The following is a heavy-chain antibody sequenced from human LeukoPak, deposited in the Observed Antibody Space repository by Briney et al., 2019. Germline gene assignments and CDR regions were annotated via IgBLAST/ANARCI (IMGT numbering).Heavy chain of an antibody. J-gene: IGHJ4*02. CDR2: IYTSGSP. CDR3: ARVERLGELSF. V-gene: IGHV4-61*02. Sequence: SETLSLTCTVSGGSISSGSYYWSWIRQPAGKGLEWIGRIYTSGSPNYNPSLKSRVTISVDTSKNQFSLKLSSVTAADTAVYYCARVERLGELSFWGQGTLVTVSS. D-gene: IGHD3-16*02. CDR1: GGSISSGSYY.